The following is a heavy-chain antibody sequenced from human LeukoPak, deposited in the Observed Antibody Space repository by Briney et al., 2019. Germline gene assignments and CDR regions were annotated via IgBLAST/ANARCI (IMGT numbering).Heavy chain of an antibody. CDR1: GFIFSSYA. CDR2: IKQDGSEK. CDR3: ARPPGFYYFDY. D-gene: IGHD2/OR15-2a*01. J-gene: IGHJ4*02. V-gene: IGHV3-7*01. Sequence: GGSLRLSCATSGFIFSSYAMSWVRQAPGKGLEWVANIKQDGSEKYYVDSVKGRFTISRDNAKNSLYLQMNSLRAEDTAVYYCARPPGFYYFDYWGQGTLVTVSS.